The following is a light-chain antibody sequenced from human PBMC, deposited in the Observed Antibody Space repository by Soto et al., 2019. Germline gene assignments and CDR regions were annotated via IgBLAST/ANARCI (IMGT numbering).Light chain of an antibody. J-gene: IGKJ2*01. CDR2: GAS. CDR3: QQYGRSPYT. V-gene: IGKV3-20*01. CDR1: QSVSSSY. Sequence: EIVLTQSPGILSLSPGERATLSCRASQSVSSSYLAWYQQKPGQAPRLLIYGASSRATGIPDRFSGRGSGTDFTLTISRLEPEDFVVYYCQQYGRSPYTFGLGTKLEIK.